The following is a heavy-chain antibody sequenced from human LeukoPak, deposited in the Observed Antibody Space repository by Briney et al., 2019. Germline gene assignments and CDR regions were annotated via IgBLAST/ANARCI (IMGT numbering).Heavy chain of an antibody. CDR2: INAGNDNT. Sequence: ASVKVSCKASGYTFTSYVIHWVRQAPGQRLEWMGWINAGNDNTKYSQKFQGRVTITTDKSTSTAYMELRSLRSDDTAVYYCARDRRLTYYYDSSGYAKKTFQHWGQGTLVTVSS. CDR3: ARDRRLTYYYDSSGYAKKTFQH. V-gene: IGHV1-3*01. CDR1: GYTFTSYV. J-gene: IGHJ1*01. D-gene: IGHD3-22*01.